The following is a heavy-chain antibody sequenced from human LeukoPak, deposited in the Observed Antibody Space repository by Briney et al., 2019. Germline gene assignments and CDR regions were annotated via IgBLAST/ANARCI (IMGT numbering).Heavy chain of an antibody. J-gene: IGHJ4*02. CDR1: GYTFTSYA. CDR3: ARDLHDIGVPDY. V-gene: IGHV1-3*01. D-gene: IGHD3-9*01. Sequence: ASVKVSCKASGYTFTSYAIHWVRQAPGQRLEWMGWINAGNGNTKYSQKFQGRVTITRDTSASTAYMELSSLRSEDTAVYYCARDLHDIGVPDYWGQGTLVTVSS. CDR2: INAGNGNT.